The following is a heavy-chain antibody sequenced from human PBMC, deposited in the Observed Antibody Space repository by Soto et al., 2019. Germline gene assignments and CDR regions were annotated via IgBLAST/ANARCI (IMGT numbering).Heavy chain of an antibody. CDR2: ISGSGSSI. CDR3: AKGALSSSTNCYVLSCFDP. V-gene: IGHV3-23*01. Sequence: EVQLLESGGGLVQPGGSLRLSCAASGFTFSSYAMNWVRQAPGKGLEWVSSISGSGSSIYYAGSVKGRFTISRDNSKNTLYLQMNSLRDEDTAVYYCAKGALSSSTNCYVLSCFDPWGQGTLVTVSS. D-gene: IGHD2-2*01. CDR1: GFTFSSYA. J-gene: IGHJ5*02.